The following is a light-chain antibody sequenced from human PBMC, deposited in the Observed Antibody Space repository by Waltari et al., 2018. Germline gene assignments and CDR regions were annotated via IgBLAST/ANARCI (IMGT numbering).Light chain of an antibody. CDR2: AAS. CDR1: QSIDSY. Sequence: DIQMAQSPSSLSASVGDRVTITCRASQSIDSYLNWYQQKPGKAPKLLIYAASTLQSGVPSRFSVSGSGTDFTLTISSLQPEDFATYYCQQSDSIPPQFTFGPGTKVDIK. CDR3: QQSDSIPPQFT. V-gene: IGKV1-39*01. J-gene: IGKJ3*01.